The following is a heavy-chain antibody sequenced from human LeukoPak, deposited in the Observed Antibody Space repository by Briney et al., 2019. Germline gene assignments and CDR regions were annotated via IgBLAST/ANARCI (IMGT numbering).Heavy chain of an antibody. CDR2: ISSSGDTI. V-gene: IGHV3-48*04. Sequence: GGSLRLSCADSGFTFSSYAMSWVRQAPGKGLEWISYISSSGDTINYADSVKGRFTISRDNAKKSLYLQMNSLRVDDTAVYYCARAAGWFAPWGQGTLVTVSS. CDR1: GFTFSSYA. J-gene: IGHJ5*02. CDR3: ARAAGWFAP.